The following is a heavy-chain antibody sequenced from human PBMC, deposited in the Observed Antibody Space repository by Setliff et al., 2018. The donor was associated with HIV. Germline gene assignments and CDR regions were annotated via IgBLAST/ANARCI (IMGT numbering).Heavy chain of an antibody. CDR3: ARGRWRLLHYYFDY. CDR2: IKQDGSQK. CDR1: GFTFSSYG. D-gene: IGHD2-15*01. Sequence: PGGSLRLSCAASGFTFSSYGMHWVRQAPGKGLEWVATIKQDGSQKFYVDSVKGRFTISRDNVKNSLFLQMNSLRVGDTAVYYCARGRWRLLHYYFDYWGQGTLVTVSS. V-gene: IGHV3-7*01. J-gene: IGHJ4*02.